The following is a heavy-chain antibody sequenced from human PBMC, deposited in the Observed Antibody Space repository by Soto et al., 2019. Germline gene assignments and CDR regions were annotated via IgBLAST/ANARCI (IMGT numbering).Heavy chain of an antibody. Sequence: GASVKVSCKASGGTFSSYAISWVRQAPGQGLEWMGGIIPIFGTANYAQKFQGRVTITADESTSTAYMELSSLRSEDTAVYYCASFTIPLDRGVVDILTGDDAFDIWGQGTMVTVSS. V-gene: IGHV1-69*13. CDR2: IIPIFGTA. J-gene: IGHJ3*02. CDR3: ASFTIPLDRGVVDILTGDDAFDI. D-gene: IGHD3-9*01. CDR1: GGTFSSYA.